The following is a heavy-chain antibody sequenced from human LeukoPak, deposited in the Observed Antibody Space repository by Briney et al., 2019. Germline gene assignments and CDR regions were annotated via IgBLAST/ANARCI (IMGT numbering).Heavy chain of an antibody. CDR2: ISSSGSTI. Sequence: GGSLRLSCAASGFTFSSYEMNWVRQTPGKGLEWVSYISSSGSTIYYADSVKGRFTISRDNSKNTLYLQMNSLRAEDTAVYYCAKDFGALGRLRFAIDYWGQGTLVTVSS. D-gene: IGHD5-12*01. CDR1: GFTFSSYE. J-gene: IGHJ4*02. CDR3: AKDFGALGRLRFAIDY. V-gene: IGHV3-48*03.